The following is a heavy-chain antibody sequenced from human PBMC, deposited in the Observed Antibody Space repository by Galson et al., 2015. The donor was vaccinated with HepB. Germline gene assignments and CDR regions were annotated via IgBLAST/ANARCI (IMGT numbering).Heavy chain of an antibody. J-gene: IGHJ6*03. V-gene: IGHV4-61*08. CDR1: GGSISSGGYY. CDR2: IYYSGST. D-gene: IGHD3-10*01. Sequence: ETLSLTCTVSGGSISSGGYYWSWIRQPPGKGLEWIGYIYYSGSTNYNPSLKSRVTISVDTSKNQFSLKLSSVTAADTAVYYCARYGSGSSYQLGYYYYYYMDVWGKGTTVTVSS. CDR3: ARYGSGSSYQLGYYYYYYMDV.